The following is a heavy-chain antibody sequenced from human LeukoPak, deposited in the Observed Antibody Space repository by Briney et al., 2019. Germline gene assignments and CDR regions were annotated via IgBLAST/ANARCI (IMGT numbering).Heavy chain of an antibody. CDR1: GFTFSS. J-gene: IGHJ4*02. V-gene: IGHV3-23*01. CDR3: AKGTGSGTYNCDD. D-gene: IGHD3-10*01. Sequence: GGSLRLSCAASGFTFSSWVRQAPGKGLEWVSAITASGGTSFYADSVRGRFTISRDNSKNTLYLQMSSLRADDTAVYFCAKGTGSGTYNCDDWGQGTLVTVSS. CDR2: ITASGGTS.